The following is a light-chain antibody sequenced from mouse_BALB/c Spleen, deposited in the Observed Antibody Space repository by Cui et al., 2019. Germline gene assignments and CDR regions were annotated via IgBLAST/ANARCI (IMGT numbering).Light chain of an antibody. CDR3: QQWSSNPPTWT. Sequence: QIVLTQSPALMSASPGEKVTMTCSASSSVSYMYWYQQKPRSSPKPWIYLTSNRASGVPARCSGSGSGTSYSLTISSMEAEDAATYYCQQWSSNPPTWTFGGGTKLEIK. V-gene: IGKV4-68*01. CDR2: LTS. CDR1: SSVSY. J-gene: IGKJ1*01.